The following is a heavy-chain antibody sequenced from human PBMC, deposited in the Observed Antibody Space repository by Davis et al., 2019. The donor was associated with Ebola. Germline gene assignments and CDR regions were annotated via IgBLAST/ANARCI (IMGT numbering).Heavy chain of an antibody. J-gene: IGHJ5*02. D-gene: IGHD6-13*01. CDR1: GGSISGGDYR. CDR3: ARAPIAGAGTRWGTRWFDP. Sequence: PSETLSLTCTVSGGSISGGDYRWGWIRQPPGKGLEWIGSINYSGSTYYNPSLKSRVTISVDTSKNQFSLNLSSVTAADTAVYYCARAPIAGAGTRWGTRWFDPWGQGTLVSVSS. V-gene: IGHV4-39*07. CDR2: INYSGST.